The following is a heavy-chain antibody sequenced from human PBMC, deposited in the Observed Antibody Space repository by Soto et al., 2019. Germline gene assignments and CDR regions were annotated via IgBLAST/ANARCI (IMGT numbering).Heavy chain of an antibody. CDR1: GGSITSNNW. Sequence: SETLSLTCAVSGGSITSNNWWSWVRQSPDKGLEWIGEIYHSGSTTYNPSLKSRATLSIDKSKNQFSLYLISVTAADTAVYYCARLSIMTETLNWFDPWGQGILITVSS. CDR3: ARLSIMTETLNWFDP. CDR2: IYHSGST. J-gene: IGHJ5*02. V-gene: IGHV4-4*02. D-gene: IGHD3-9*01.